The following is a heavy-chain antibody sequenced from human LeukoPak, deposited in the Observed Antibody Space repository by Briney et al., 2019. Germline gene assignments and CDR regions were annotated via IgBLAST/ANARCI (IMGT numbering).Heavy chain of an antibody. Sequence: WGSLRLSGAGSGVTFYSYAMHRVPPGPGKGLKWVAVISYDGSNKYYADSVKGRFTISRDNSKNTLYLQMNSLRAEDTAVYYCARDTRSSSWYNDYFDYWGQGTLVTVSS. CDR3: ARDTRSSSWYNDYFDY. D-gene: IGHD6-13*01. J-gene: IGHJ4*02. V-gene: IGHV3-30-3*01. CDR2: ISYDGSNK. CDR1: GVTFYSYA.